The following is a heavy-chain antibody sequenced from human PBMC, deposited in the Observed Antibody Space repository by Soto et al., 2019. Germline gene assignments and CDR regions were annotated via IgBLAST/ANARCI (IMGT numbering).Heavy chain of an antibody. CDR3: ASSRGYSYGYGFDY. Sequence: LRLSCAASEFPFSIYEMHWVRQAPGKGLEWVSYISSSGSTIYYADSVKGRFTISRDNAKNSLYLQMNSLRAEDTAVYYCASSRGYSYGYGFDYWGQGTLVTVSS. D-gene: IGHD5-18*01. V-gene: IGHV3-48*03. CDR2: ISSSGSTI. J-gene: IGHJ4*02. CDR1: EFPFSIYE.